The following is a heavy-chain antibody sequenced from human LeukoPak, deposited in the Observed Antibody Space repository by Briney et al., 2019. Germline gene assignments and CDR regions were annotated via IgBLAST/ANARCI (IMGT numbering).Heavy chain of an antibody. Sequence: SETLSLTCAVYGVSFSGYYWSWIRQPPGKGLEWIGEINHSGSTNYNPSLKSRVTISVDTSKNQFSLKLSSVTAADTAVYYCARSIAAVDYWGQGTLVTVSS. CDR2: INHSGST. CDR1: GVSFSGYY. J-gene: IGHJ4*02. D-gene: IGHD6-13*01. V-gene: IGHV4-34*01. CDR3: ARSIAAVDY.